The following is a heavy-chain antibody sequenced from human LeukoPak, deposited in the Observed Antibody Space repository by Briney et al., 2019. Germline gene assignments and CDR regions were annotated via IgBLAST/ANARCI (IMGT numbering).Heavy chain of an antibody. V-gene: IGHV3-23*01. D-gene: IGHD5-18*01. CDR3: ASDIELST. CDR2: INYSGANA. J-gene: IGHJ3*01. Sequence: QPGGSLRLSCAVSGFTFSISAMTWVRQAPGKGLEWVSLINYSGANAYYADSVRGRFTISRDNSKNMLYLQMNSLRAEDTAIYYCASDIELSTWGQGTMVSV. CDR1: GFTFSISA.